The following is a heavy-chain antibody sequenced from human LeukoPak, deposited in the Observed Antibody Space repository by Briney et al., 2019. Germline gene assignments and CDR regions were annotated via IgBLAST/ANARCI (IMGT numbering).Heavy chain of an antibody. V-gene: IGHV4-61*02. CDR3: ASFARDFWSGYSGLYYFDY. CDR1: GGSISSGSYY. CDR2: IYTSGST. Sequence: SETLSLTCTVSGGSISSGSYYWGWVRQPAGKGLEWIGRIYTSGSTNYNPSLKRRVTISVDTSKNQCSPKLSSLTAADPAVYYCASFARDFWSGYSGLYYFDYWGQGTLVTVSS. D-gene: IGHD3-3*01. J-gene: IGHJ4*02.